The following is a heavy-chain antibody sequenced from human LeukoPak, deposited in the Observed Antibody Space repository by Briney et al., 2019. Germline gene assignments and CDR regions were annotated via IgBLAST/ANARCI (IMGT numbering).Heavy chain of an antibody. CDR3: ARIVTGNLFDY. CDR1: GGSISSNTYY. D-gene: IGHD1-20*01. V-gene: IGHV4-39*01. CDR2: SYYSGST. J-gene: IGHJ4*02. Sequence: SETLSLTCTVSGGSISSNTYYWGWIRQPPGQGLEWIGSSYYSGSTYYNPSLKSRVTISVDTSKNQFSLKLSSVTAADTAVYYCARIVTGNLFDYWGQGTLVTVSS.